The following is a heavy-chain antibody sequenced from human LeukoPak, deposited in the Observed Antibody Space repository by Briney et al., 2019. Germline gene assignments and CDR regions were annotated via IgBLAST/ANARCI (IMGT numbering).Heavy chain of an antibody. V-gene: IGHV3-30*18. J-gene: IGHJ6*02. CDR3: AKGIVVVPAARGRYYYYGMDV. D-gene: IGHD2-2*01. CDR1: GFTFNSYG. CDR2: ISYDGSNK. Sequence: GGSLRLSCAASGFTFNSYGMHWVRQAPGKGLEWVAVISYDGSNKYYADSVKGRFTISRDNSKNTLYLQMNSLRAEDTAVYYCAKGIVVVPAARGRYYYYGMDVWGQGTTVTVSS.